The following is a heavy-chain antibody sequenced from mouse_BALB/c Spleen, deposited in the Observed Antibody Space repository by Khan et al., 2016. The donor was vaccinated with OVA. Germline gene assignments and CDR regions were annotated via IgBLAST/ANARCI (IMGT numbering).Heavy chain of an antibody. CDR3: ASLRGAGITAVVRRYCYFDV. CDR1: GYTFTNYT. CDR2: INPSGVYT. J-gene: IGHJ1*01. D-gene: IGHD1-1*01. V-gene: IGHV1-4*01. Sequence: QVQLQQSGAELARPGASVKMSCKASGYTFTNYTIYWVKQRPGQGLEWIGYINPSGVYTKCNQKFKDKAALTADKSSSTAYMQLSSLTSEDSAVYYCASLRGAGITAVVRRYCYFDVWGAGTTVTVSS.